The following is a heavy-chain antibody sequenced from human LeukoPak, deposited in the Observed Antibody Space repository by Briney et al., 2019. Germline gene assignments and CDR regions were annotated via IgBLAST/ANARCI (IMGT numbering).Heavy chain of an antibody. J-gene: IGHJ4*02. Sequence: GGSLRLSCAASGFTFSSSAMSWVRQVPGKGLEWVSAISGSGGSTYYADSVKGRFTISRDNSKNTLYLQMNSLRAEDTAVYYCAKAPVLRFLEWLLGYFDYWGQGTLVTVSS. CDR2: ISGSGGST. V-gene: IGHV3-23*01. CDR1: GFTFSSSA. D-gene: IGHD3-3*01. CDR3: AKAPVLRFLEWLLGYFDY.